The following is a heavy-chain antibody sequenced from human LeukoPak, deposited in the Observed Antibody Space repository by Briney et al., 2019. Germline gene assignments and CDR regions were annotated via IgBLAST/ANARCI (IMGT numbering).Heavy chain of an antibody. CDR2: IYTGGDT. D-gene: IGHD6-19*01. Sequence: GGSLRLSCEASGFSVSNKYMSWVRQAPGKGLEWVSVIYTGGDTYYADSVRGRFTISRDNSKNTVNLQMNSLRAEDTALYYCAGGQMFTSGGFDDWGQGTLVTVSS. J-gene: IGHJ4*02. V-gene: IGHV3-53*01. CDR3: AGGQMFTSGGFDD. CDR1: GFSVSNKY.